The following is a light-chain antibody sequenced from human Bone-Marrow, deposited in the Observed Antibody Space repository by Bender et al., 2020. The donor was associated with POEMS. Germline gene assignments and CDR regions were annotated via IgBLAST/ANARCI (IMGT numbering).Light chain of an antibody. CDR2: EVS. CDR1: SYDIGIYNL. CDR3: SSCRSSTTYV. Sequence: QSALTQPASVSGSPGQSITISCTGSSYDIGIYNLVSWYQQHAGKAPKLMISEVSKRPSGVSDRFSGSKSGNTASLTISGLQAEDEADYYCSSCRSSTTYVFGTGTKVTVL. J-gene: IGLJ1*01. V-gene: IGLV2-14*02.